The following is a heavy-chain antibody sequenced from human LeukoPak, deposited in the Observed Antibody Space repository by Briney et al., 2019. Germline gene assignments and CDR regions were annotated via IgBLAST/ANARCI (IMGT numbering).Heavy chain of an antibody. J-gene: IGHJ4*02. CDR1: GYTFTNYW. D-gene: IGHD6-13*01. Sequence: GESLKISCKGSGYTFTNYWIGWVRQMPGKGLEWMGIIYPGDSDTRYSPSFQGQVTISADKSISTAYLQWSSLKASDTAMYYCARHPIPYSSTWYYFDYWGQGTLVTVS. CDR2: IYPGDSDT. V-gene: IGHV5-51*01. CDR3: ARHPIPYSSTWYYFDY.